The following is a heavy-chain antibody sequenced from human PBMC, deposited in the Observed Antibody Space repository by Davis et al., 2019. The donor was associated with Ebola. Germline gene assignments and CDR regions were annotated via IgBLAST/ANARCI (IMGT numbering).Heavy chain of an antibody. CDR3: ARLVAQYDSDAYAYFDF. J-gene: IGHJ4*02. CDR1: GGSISSYY. Sequence: MPSETLSLTCTVSGGSISSYYWSWIRQPPGKGLEYIGYRHYSGSTNYNPSLKTRVTISTDASNKQFSLKLHSVTAADTAVYYCARLVAQYDSDAYAYFDFWGQGIQVTVSS. CDR2: RHYSGST. V-gene: IGHV4-59*01. D-gene: IGHD3-16*01.